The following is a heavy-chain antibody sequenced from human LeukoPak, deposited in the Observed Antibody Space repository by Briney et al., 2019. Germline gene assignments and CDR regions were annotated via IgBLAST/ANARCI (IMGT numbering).Heavy chain of an antibody. CDR3: AKDSQSVAFFLDDAFDL. Sequence: EGSLRLSRTASGLTFSTYALSWVRQTPGKGLEWLSVISATGSTTYYADSVRGRFTISRDNSKNTLYLQTNSLRVEDTAVYYCAKDSQSVAFFLDDAFDLWGQGTIVTVSA. V-gene: IGHV3-23*01. CDR2: ISATGSTT. J-gene: IGHJ3*01. D-gene: IGHD2/OR15-2a*01. CDR1: GLTFSTYA.